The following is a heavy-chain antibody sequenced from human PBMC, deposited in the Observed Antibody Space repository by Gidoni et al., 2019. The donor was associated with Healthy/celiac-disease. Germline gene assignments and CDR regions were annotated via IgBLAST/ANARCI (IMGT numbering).Heavy chain of an antibody. V-gene: IGHV3-48*01. CDR2: ISSSSSTI. CDR1: GFTFSSYS. J-gene: IGHJ4*02. CDR3: ARVGTLVDTRDFDY. D-gene: IGHD5-18*01. Sequence: EVQLVESGGGVVQPGGSLRLSCAASGFTFSSYSMNWVRQAPGKGLEWVSYISSSSSTIYYADSVKGRFTISRDNAKNSLYLQMNSLRAEDTAVYYCARVGTLVDTRDFDYWGQGTLVTVSS.